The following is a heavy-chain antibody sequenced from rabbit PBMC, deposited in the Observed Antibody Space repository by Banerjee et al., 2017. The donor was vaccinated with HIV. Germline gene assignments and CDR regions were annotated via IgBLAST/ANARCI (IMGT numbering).Heavy chain of an antibody. D-gene: IGHD1-1*01. CDR3: ARNYVNVFDP. CDR2: INAVTGKA. CDR1: GFPFSNKAV. J-gene: IGHJ2*01. V-gene: IGHV1S45*01. Sequence: QQQLEESGGGLVQPEGSLTLTCKASGFPFSNKAVMCWVRQAPGKGLEWIACINAVTGKAVYASWAKGRFTFSKTSSATVTLQMTSLTAADTATYFCARNYVNVFDPRGPGTLVTVS.